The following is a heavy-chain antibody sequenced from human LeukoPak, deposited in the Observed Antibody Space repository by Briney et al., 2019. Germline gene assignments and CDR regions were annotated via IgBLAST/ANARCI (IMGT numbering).Heavy chain of an antibody. J-gene: IGHJ4*02. CDR3: ATHCTNGVCYTDY. CDR1: GFTFSDYY. Sequence: GGSLRLSCAASGFTFSDYYMSWIRQVPGRGLEWVSYISSSGSTIYYADSVKGRFTISRDNSKNSLYLQMNSVRAEDTAVYYCATHCTNGVCYTDYWGQGTLVTVSS. CDR2: ISSSGSTI. D-gene: IGHD2-8*01. V-gene: IGHV3-11*01.